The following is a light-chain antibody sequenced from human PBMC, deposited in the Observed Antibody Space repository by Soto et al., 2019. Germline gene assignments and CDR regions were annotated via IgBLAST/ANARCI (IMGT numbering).Light chain of an antibody. CDR3: QSYDTSPSGHVV. V-gene: IGLV1-44*01. CDR2: SNN. CDR1: SSNIGSNT. Sequence: QPVLTQPPSASGTPGQRVTISCSGSSSNIGSNTVNWYQQLPGTAPKLLIYSNNQRPSGVPDRFSGSKSGTSASLAITGLQAEDEAEYYCQSYDTSPSGHVVFGGGTKLTVL. J-gene: IGLJ2*01.